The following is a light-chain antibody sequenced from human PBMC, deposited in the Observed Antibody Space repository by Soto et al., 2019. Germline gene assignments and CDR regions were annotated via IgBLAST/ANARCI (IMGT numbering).Light chain of an antibody. CDR3: QQRTCWLPDLT. CDR1: QSVGNY. J-gene: IGKJ1*01. Sequence: EIVLTQSPATLSLSPGERATLSCRASQSVGNYLAWYQQKPGQAPRLLIYDASNRATGIPARFRGSGSGTDFTLTTSSLKPQDFAVCYCQQRTCWLPDLTFGQGPKVEIK. CDR2: DAS. V-gene: IGKV3-11*01.